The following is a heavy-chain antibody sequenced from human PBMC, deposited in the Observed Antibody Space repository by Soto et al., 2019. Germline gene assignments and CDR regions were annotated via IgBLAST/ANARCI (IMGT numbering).Heavy chain of an antibody. CDR2: INPKSGGT. V-gene: IGHV1-2*04. CDR1: ADTFTDYH. D-gene: IGHD2-8*01. J-gene: IGHJ6*02. Sequence: GASVKVSCKAPADTFTDYHIHWVRQAPGQGLEWLGRINPKSGGTSTAQKFQGWVTMTTDTSISTASMELTRLTSDDTAIYYCARGDSTDCSNGVCSFFYNHDMDVWGQGTTVTVSS. CDR3: ARGDSTDCSNGVCSFFYNHDMDV.